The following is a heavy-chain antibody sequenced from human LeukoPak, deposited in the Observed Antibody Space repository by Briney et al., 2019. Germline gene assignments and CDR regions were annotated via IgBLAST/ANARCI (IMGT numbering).Heavy chain of an antibody. CDR3: ARRDNWFDP. V-gene: IGHV4-39*01. CDR2: IYYGGSA. CDR1: GGSISSTDYY. Sequence: SETLSLTCTVSGGSISSTDYYWGWIRQPPGRGLEWIGSIYYGGSASYNPSLKSRATISVDTSKTQFSLKLSSVGAADTAVYYCARRDNWFDPWGQGTLVTVSS. J-gene: IGHJ5*02.